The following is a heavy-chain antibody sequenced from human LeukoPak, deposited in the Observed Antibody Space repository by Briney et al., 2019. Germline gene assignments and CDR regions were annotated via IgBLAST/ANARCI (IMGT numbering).Heavy chain of an antibody. J-gene: IGHJ4*02. CDR2: IYSGGSI. Sequence: PGGSLRLSCAASGFTVSSNYMSWVRQAPGKGLEWVSVIYSGGSIYYADSVKGRFTISRDNSKNTLYLQMNSLRAEDTAVYYCASSRTKLGYSSGWYDYWGQGTLVTVSS. V-gene: IGHV3-53*01. D-gene: IGHD6-19*01. CDR1: GFTVSSNY. CDR3: ASSRTKLGYSSGWYDY.